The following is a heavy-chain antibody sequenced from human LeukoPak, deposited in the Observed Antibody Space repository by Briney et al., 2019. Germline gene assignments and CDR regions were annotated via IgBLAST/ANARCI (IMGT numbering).Heavy chain of an antibody. CDR1: GFTFSSYA. J-gene: IGHJ4*02. Sequence: PGGSLRLSCAASGFTFSSYAMSWVRQAPGKGLEWVSAISGSGSGTYYADSVKGRFTISRDNSKNTLYLQMNSLRAEDTAVYYCAKDPLPTVTRTRFDYWAREPWSPSPQ. CDR3: AKDPLPTVTRTRFDY. D-gene: IGHD4-17*01. CDR2: ISGSGSGT. V-gene: IGHV3-23*01.